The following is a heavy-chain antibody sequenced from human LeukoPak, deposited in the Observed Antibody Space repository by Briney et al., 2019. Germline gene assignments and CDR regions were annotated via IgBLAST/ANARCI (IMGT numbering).Heavy chain of an antibody. V-gene: IGHV4-34*01. D-gene: IGHD4-17*01. CDR2: INHSGST. CDR3: ARVNGRDDYGDQGRFDP. J-gene: IGHJ5*02. CDR1: GGSFSGYY. Sequence: SETLSLTCAVYGGSFSGYYWSRIRQPPGKGLEWIGEINHSGSTNYNPSLKSRVTISVDTSKNQLSLKLSSVTAADTAVYYCARVNGRDDYGDQGRFDPWGQGTLVTVSS.